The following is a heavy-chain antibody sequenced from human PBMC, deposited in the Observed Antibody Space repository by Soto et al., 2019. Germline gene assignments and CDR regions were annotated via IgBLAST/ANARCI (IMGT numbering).Heavy chain of an antibody. V-gene: IGHV1-18*01. Sequence: QVQLVQSGAEVKKPGASVKVSCKASGYTFTSYGISWVRQAPGQGLEWMGWISAYNGNTNYAQKFQGRVTMTTDTSRSTADMELRSLRSDATAVYYGASRCGDSYYYGMDVWGQGTTVTVSS. CDR3: ASRCGDSYYYGMDV. D-gene: IGHD4-17*01. CDR1: GYTFTSYG. CDR2: ISAYNGNT. J-gene: IGHJ6*02.